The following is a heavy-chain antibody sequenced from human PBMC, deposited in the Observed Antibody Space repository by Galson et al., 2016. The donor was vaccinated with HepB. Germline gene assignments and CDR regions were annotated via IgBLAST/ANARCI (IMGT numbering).Heavy chain of an antibody. D-gene: IGHD3-10*01. V-gene: IGHV3-7*04. Sequence: LRLSCAASGFTFSIYWMTWVRQAPGKGLEWVANIKQDGSEKYYVDSVKGRFTISRDNTKNSLYLQMNSLRAEDTAVYYCARGPGRVPHSRSYYYFGMDVWGQGTTVTVSS. CDR1: GFTFSIYW. J-gene: IGHJ6*02. CDR3: ARGPGRVPHSRSYYYFGMDV. CDR2: IKQDGSEK.